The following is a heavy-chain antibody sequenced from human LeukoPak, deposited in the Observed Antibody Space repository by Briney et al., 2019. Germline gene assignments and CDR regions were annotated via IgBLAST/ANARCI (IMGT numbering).Heavy chain of an antibody. V-gene: IGHV3-7*01. D-gene: IGHD2-2*01. CDR1: GFRFSDYW. J-gene: IGHJ6*03. CDR3: ARDGQYQLLWGIYDYYYYMDV. Sequence: HPGGSLRLSCAASGFRFSDYWMTWLRQAPGKGLEWVANIRKDESVKNYVDSVKGRFTTSRDNAKNSLYLQMNSLRAEDTAVYYCARDGQYQLLWGIYDYYYYMDVWGKGTTVTVSS. CDR2: IRKDESVK.